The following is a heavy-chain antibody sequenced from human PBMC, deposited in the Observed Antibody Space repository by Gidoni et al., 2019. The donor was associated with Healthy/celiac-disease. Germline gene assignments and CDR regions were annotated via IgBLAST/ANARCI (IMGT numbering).Heavy chain of an antibody. Sequence: IYYSGSTYYNPSLKSRVTISVDTSKNQFSLKLSSVTAADTAVYYCASAQIAAAGHYYYGMDVWGQGTTVTVSS. J-gene: IGHJ6*02. D-gene: IGHD6-13*01. CDR2: IYYSGST. V-gene: IGHV4-31*02. CDR3: ASAQIAAAGHYYYGMDV.